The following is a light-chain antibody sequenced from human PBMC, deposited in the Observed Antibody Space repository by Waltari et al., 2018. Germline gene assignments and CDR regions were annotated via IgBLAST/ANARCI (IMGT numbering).Light chain of an antibody. J-gene: IGLJ2*01. V-gene: IGLV2-11*01. CDR3: CSYAGSYTFV. CDR2: DVN. CDR1: SSDVGGYNY. Sequence: QSALTQPRSVSGSPGHSVTISCTGTSSDVGGYNYVSWYQQHPGKAPKFMIYDVNKRPSGVPDRFSGSKSGNTASLTISGLQAEDEADYYCCSYAGSYTFVFGGGTKLTVL.